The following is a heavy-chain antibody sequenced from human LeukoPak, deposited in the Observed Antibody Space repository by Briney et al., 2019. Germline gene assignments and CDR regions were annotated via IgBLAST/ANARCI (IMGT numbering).Heavy chain of an antibody. D-gene: IGHD6-19*01. V-gene: IGHV4-59*01. CDR2: IYYSGST. CDR3: ARDAGTDSSGYTFDY. J-gene: IGHJ4*02. CDR1: GGSISSYY. Sequence: SETLSLTCTVSGGSISSYYWSWIRQPPGKGLEWIGYIYYSGSTNYNPSLKSRVTISVDTSKNQFSLKLSSVTAADTAVYYCARDAGTDSSGYTFDYWGQGTLVTVSS.